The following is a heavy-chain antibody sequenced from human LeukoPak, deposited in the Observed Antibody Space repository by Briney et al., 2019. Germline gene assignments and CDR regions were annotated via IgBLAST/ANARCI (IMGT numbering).Heavy chain of an antibody. CDR1: GGTFSSYP. CDR3: ARDLAPKHTAFDI. CDR2: IIPIYGTT. Sequence: ASVRVSCKASGGTFSSYPISWVRQAPGQGLEWMGAIIPIYGTTNYAQKFQGRVTITTDESTSTAYMELSSLRSEDTAVYYCARDLAPKHTAFDIWGQGTMVTVSS. J-gene: IGHJ3*02. V-gene: IGHV1-69*05. D-gene: IGHD3-3*02.